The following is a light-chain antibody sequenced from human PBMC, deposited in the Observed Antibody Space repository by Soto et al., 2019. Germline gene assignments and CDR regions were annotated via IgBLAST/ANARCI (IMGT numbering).Light chain of an antibody. CDR2: DAS. CDR1: QSVSSY. V-gene: IGKV3-11*01. Sequence: EIVLTQSPATLSLSPGEKATLSCRASQSVSSYLAWYQQKPGQAPRLLIYDASNRATGIPARFSGRGSGTDFTLTISSLEPEDFAVYYCQQRSNWPPHFGGGTKVEIK. J-gene: IGKJ4*01. CDR3: QQRSNWPPH.